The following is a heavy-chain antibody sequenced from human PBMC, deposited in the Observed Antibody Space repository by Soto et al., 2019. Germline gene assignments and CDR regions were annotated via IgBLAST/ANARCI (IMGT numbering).Heavy chain of an antibody. CDR3: AKKYSSGWYHWGDAFDI. CDR1: GFTFSSYA. CDR2: ISGSGGST. Sequence: EVQLLESGGGLVQPGGSLRLSCAASGFTFSSYAMSWVRQAPGKGLEWVSAISGSGGSTYYADSVKGRFTISRDNSKNTLYLQMNSLRAEDTAVYYCAKKYSSGWYHWGDAFDIWGQGTMVTVSS. J-gene: IGHJ3*02. V-gene: IGHV3-23*01. D-gene: IGHD6-19*01.